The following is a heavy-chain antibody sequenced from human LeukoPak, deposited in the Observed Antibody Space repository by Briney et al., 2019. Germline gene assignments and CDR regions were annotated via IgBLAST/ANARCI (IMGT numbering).Heavy chain of an antibody. CDR1: GGSFSGYY. Sequence: SETLSLTCAVYGGSFSGYYWSWIRQPPGKGLEWIGEIYHSGSTNYNPSLKSRVTISVDTSKNQFSLKLSSVTAADTAVYYCARARPRYCSSTSCSTATPYYYMDVWGKGTTVTVSS. V-gene: IGHV4-34*01. CDR3: ARARPRYCSSTSCSTATPYYYMDV. D-gene: IGHD2-2*01. CDR2: IYHSGST. J-gene: IGHJ6*03.